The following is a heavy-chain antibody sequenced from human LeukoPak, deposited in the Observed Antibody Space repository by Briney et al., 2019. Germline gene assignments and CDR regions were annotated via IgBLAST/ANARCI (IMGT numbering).Heavy chain of an antibody. V-gene: IGHV4-39*01. J-gene: IGHJ3*01. CDR3: ARITDRTIFGEIMHGFDV. CDR2: IYYNGGT. CDR1: GDSINNNNYY. Sequence: SETLSLTCTVSGDSINNNNYYWGWIRQPPGEGREWSVNIYYNGGTYYSPSLKSRGTISVDTSNNQFSLKLNSVTAADTAVYYCARITDRTIFGEIMHGFDVWGQGTPVTVSS. D-gene: IGHD3-3*01.